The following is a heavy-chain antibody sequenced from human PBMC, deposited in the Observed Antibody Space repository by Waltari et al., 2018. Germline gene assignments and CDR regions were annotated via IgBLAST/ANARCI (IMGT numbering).Heavy chain of an antibody. D-gene: IGHD3-16*01. CDR2: IKSKTDGGTI. Sequence: EVQLVESGGGLVKPGGSLRLSCVASGFPFSYAWMNWVRQAPGKGLEWVGRIKSKTDGGTIDYTAPVKGRFSISRDDSKDTLYLQMNSLKTDDTAVYYCTTFGPGGYWGQGTLVTVSS. CDR3: TTFGPGGY. J-gene: IGHJ4*02. V-gene: IGHV3-15*05. CDR1: GFPFSYAW.